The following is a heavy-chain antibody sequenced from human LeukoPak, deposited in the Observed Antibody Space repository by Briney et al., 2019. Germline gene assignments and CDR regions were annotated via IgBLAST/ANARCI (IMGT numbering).Heavy chain of an antibody. V-gene: IGHV3-30*03. CDR3: ARDGSDDSLGYYYDY. D-gene: IGHD3-22*01. J-gene: IGHJ4*02. Sequence: PGRSLRLSCAASGFTFSRYGMHWVRQAPGKGLEWVAVIRYDGSNKYADSVKGRFTISRDNAKNTLHLQMNSLRVEDTAVYYCARDGSDDSLGYYYDYWGQGTLVNVSS. CDR1: GFTFSRYG. CDR2: IRYDGSNK.